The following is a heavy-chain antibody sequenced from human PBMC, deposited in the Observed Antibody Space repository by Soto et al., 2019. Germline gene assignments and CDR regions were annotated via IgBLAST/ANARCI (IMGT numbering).Heavy chain of an antibody. CDR3: AHLHYDFWSRYPKNEYFQH. V-gene: IGHV2-5*01. CDR1: GFSLSTSGVG. J-gene: IGHJ1*01. Sequence: GPPLVNPTQTLTLTCTFSGFSLSTSGVGVGWIRQPPGKALEWLALIYWNDDKRYSPSLKSRLTITKDTSKNQVVLTMTNMEPAETATYYCAHLHYDFWSRYPKNEYFQHSGQGPLVPVYS. CDR2: IYWNDDK. D-gene: IGHD3-3*01.